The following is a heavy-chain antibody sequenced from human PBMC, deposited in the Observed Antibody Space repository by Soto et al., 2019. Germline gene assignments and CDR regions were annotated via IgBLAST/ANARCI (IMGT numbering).Heavy chain of an antibody. CDR1: GGSFSGYY. CDR3: ARGKGFTMIVVVNRYFDY. V-gene: IGHV4-34*01. D-gene: IGHD3-22*01. Sequence: SETLSLTCAVYGGSFSGYYWSWIRQPPGKGLEWIGEINHSGSTNYNPSLKSRVTISVDTSKNQFSPKLSSVTAADTAVYYCARGKGFTMIVVVNRYFDYWGQGTLVTVSS. J-gene: IGHJ4*02. CDR2: INHSGST.